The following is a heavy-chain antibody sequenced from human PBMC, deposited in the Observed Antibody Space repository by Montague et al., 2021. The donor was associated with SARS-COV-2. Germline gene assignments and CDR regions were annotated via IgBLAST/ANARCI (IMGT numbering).Heavy chain of an antibody. D-gene: IGHD6-19*01. Sequence: SETLSLTCTVSGGSISSYYWSWIRQPAGKGLEWIGRIYTSGSTNYNPSLKSRVTMSVDTSKNQFSLKLSSVTAADTAVYYCARSIAVAGKEWYYYHGMDVWGQGTTVTVSS. CDR2: IYTSGST. CDR3: ARSIAVAGKEWYYYHGMDV. CDR1: GGSISSYY. V-gene: IGHV4-4*07. J-gene: IGHJ6*02.